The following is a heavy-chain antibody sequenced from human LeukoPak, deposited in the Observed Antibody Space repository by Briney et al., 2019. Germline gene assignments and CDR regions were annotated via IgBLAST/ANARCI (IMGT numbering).Heavy chain of an antibody. J-gene: IGHJ4*02. V-gene: IGHV4-61*02. CDR1: GGSISSGNYY. CDR2: FYTSGST. D-gene: IGHD4-17*01. CDR3: ARLWGYGDYFYFDY. Sequence: PSETLSLTRTVSGGSISSGNYYWSWIRQPAGKGLEWIGRFYTSGSTNYSPALKSRVTISVDTSKNQFSLKLSSVTAADTAVYYCARLWGYGDYFYFDYWGQGTLVTVSS.